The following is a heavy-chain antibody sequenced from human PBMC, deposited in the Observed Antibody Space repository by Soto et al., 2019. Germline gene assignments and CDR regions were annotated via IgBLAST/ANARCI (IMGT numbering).Heavy chain of an antibody. CDR1: GDTFGRYG. J-gene: IGHJ4*02. D-gene: IGHD1-26*01. CDR2: IIPTTGKA. CDR3: ARPASEISGHYACDY. Sequence: QVQLVQSGAEVKKPGSSVRVSCKASGDTFGRYGISWVRQAPGQGLEWMGGIIPTTGKAECAQKFQGRITISADESTTTVYMELSGLRSEDTALYYCARPASEISGHYACDYWGQGTLITVSP. V-gene: IGHV1-69*12.